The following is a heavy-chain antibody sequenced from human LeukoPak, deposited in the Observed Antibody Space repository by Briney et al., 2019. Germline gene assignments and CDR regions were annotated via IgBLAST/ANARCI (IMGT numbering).Heavy chain of an antibody. CDR2: ISSSSSYT. CDR1: GFTFSDYY. CDR3: ARDSGVAAAGTGWFDP. J-gene: IGHJ5*02. V-gene: IGHV3-11*06. Sequence: GGSLRLSCAASGFTFSDYYMSWIRQAPGKGLEWVSYISSSSSYTNYADSVKGRFTISRDNAKNSLYLQMNSLRAEDTAVYYCARDSGVAAAGTGWFDPWGQGTLVTVSS. D-gene: IGHD6-13*01.